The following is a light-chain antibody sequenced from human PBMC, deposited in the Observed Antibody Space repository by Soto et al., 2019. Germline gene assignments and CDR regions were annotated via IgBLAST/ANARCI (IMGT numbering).Light chain of an antibody. J-gene: IGKJ5*01. CDR2: DAS. CDR1: QDISYN. Sequence: DIQMTPSPSSLSASVGDRVTLTCQASQDISYNLHWYQVKPGQAPKLLIYDASTLETGVPSRFSGSGSGTDFTFTINSLESEDIATYYCQQYDNLPLTFGQGTRLEIK. CDR3: QQYDNLPLT. V-gene: IGKV1-33*01.